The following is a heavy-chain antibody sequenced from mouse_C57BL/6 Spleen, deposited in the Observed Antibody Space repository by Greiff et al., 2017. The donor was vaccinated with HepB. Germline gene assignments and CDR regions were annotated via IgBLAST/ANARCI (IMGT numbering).Heavy chain of an antibody. CDR1: GFNFKVYY. V-gene: IGHV14-2*01. D-gene: IGHD1-1*01. CDR2: IDPEDGET. Sequence: EVKVVESGAELVKPGASVKLSCTASGFNFKVYYMHWVKQRTEQGLEWIGRIDPEDGETKYAPKFQGKATLTADTSSNTAYLQLSSLTSEDTAVYYCARGYGSSWGFAYWGQGTLVTVSA. CDR3: ARGYGSSWGFAY. J-gene: IGHJ3*01.